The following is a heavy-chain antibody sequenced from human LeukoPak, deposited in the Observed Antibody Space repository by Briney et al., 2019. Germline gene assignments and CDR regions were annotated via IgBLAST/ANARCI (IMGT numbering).Heavy chain of an antibody. V-gene: IGHV4-34*01. CDR3: ARAFGAYCTNGVCYHFDY. CDR1: GGSFSGYY. Sequence: SETLSLTCAVYGGSFSGYYWSWIRQPPGKGLEWIGEINHSGSTNYNPSLKSRVTISVDTSKNQFSLKLSSVTAADTAVYYCARAFGAYCTNGVCYHFDYWGEGTLVTVSS. J-gene: IGHJ4*02. CDR2: INHSGST. D-gene: IGHD2-8*01.